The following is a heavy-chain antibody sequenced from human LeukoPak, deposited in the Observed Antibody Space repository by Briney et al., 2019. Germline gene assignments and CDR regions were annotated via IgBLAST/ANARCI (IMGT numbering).Heavy chain of an antibody. D-gene: IGHD3-10*01. CDR2: ISSSSNYI. V-gene: IGHV3-21*01. CDR1: GFTFSTYT. Sequence: PGGSLRLSCAASGFTFSTYTMNWVRQAPGKRLDWVSSISSSSNYIYYADSVKGRFTISRDNAKSSLYLQMNSLRAEDTAVYFCVRTGSTLVRGVYDYWGQGTLVTVSS. CDR3: VRTGSTLVRGVYDY. J-gene: IGHJ4*02.